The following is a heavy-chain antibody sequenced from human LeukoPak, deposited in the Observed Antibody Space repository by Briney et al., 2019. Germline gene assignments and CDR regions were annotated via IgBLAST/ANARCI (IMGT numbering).Heavy chain of an antibody. CDR3: ASGAAQNDFWSGYSIYYYGMDV. CDR1: GGSFSNYY. J-gene: IGHJ6*02. D-gene: IGHD3-3*01. Sequence: SETLSLTCAVYGGSFSNYYWSWIRQPPGKGLEWIGEINHSGSTNYNPSLKSRVTISVDTSKNQFSLKLSSVTAADTAVYYCASGAAQNDFWSGYSIYYYGMDVWGQGTTVTVSS. V-gene: IGHV4-34*01. CDR2: INHSGST.